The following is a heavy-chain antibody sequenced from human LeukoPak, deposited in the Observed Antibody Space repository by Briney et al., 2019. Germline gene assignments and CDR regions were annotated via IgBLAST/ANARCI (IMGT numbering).Heavy chain of an antibody. CDR1: GYTFTSYY. CDR2: INPSGGST. CDR3: ARESGRGSFGWLRPHLYNWFDP. Sequence: GASVKVSCKASGYTFTSYYMHWVRQAPGQGLEWMGIINPSGGSTSYAQKFQGRVTMTRDMSTSTVYMELSSLRSEDTAVYYCARESGRGSFGWLRPHLYNWFDPWSQGTLVTVYS. V-gene: IGHV1-46*01. J-gene: IGHJ5*02. D-gene: IGHD1-26*01.